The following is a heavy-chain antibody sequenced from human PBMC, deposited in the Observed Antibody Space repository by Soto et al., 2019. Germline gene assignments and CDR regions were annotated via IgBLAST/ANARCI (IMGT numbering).Heavy chain of an antibody. D-gene: IGHD2-2*01. V-gene: IGHV4-4*07. CDR1: GASVSSYY. CDR2: FNTDGTS. J-gene: IGHJ6*02. Sequence: PSETLSLTCAVSGASVSSYYWSWIRQPAGKGLEWIGRFNTDGTSNYNPSLRSRVTMSVDTSKNKFSLKLTSLTAADTATYYCAREGLVARGRAGTDVWGQGTRVTVSS. CDR3: AREGLVARGRAGTDV.